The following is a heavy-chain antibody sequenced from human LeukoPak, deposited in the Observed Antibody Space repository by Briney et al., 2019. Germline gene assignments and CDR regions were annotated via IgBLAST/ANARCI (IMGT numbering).Heavy chain of an antibody. V-gene: IGHV1-18*01. D-gene: IGHD6-13*01. J-gene: IGHJ4*02. CDR3: ARDQGYSSSWYESGFDY. Sequence: ASVKVSCEASGYTFTSYGISWVRQAPGQGLEWMGWISAYNGNTNYAQKLQGRVTMTTDTSTSTAYMELRSLRSDDTAVYYCARDQGYSSSWYESGFDYWGQGTLVTVSS. CDR2: ISAYNGNT. CDR1: GYTFTSYG.